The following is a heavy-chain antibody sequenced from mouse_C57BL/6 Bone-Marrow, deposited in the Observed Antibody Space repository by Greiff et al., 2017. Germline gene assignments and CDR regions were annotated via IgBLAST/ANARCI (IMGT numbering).Heavy chain of an antibody. J-gene: IGHJ2*01. CDR3: AKNWGTSYYFDY. CDR1: GFTFSDYG. D-gene: IGHD4-1*01. V-gene: IGHV5-17*01. CDR2: ISSGSSTI. Sequence: EVMLVESGGGLVKPGGSLKLSCAASGFTFSDYGMHWVRQAPEKGLEWVAYISSGSSTIYYADTVKGRFTISRDNAKNTLFLRMTSLGSESTAMYYCAKNWGTSYYFDYWGQGTTLTVSS.